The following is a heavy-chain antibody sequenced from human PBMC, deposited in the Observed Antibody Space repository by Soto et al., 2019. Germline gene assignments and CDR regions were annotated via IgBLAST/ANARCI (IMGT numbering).Heavy chain of an antibody. CDR2: ISGSGGST. CDR1: GFTFSSYA. V-gene: IGHV3-23*01. CDR3: AKDRGTIPLVVVYYYGMDV. J-gene: IGHJ6*02. Sequence: PGGSLRLSCAASGFTFSSYAMSWARQAPGKGLEWVSAISGSGGSTYYADSVKGRFTISRDNSKNTLYLQMNSLRAEDTAVYYCAKDRGTIPLVVVYYYGMDVWGQGTTVTVSS. D-gene: IGHD2-15*01.